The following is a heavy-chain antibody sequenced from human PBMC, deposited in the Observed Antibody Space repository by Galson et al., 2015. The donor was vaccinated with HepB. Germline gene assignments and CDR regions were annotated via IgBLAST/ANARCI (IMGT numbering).Heavy chain of an antibody. D-gene: IGHD3-16*01. J-gene: IGHJ4*02. V-gene: IGHV3-53*01. Sequence: ALRLACEAEEVTVGNTSFSWGGQAPGVGVMWVSEIYSDGRTYYADSVKGRFTVSRDTSKNTLYLQMNNLRAEDTALYYCAREQAWAYHYWGQGALVTVSS. CDR2: IYSDGRT. CDR1: EVTVGNTS. CDR3: AREQAWAYHY.